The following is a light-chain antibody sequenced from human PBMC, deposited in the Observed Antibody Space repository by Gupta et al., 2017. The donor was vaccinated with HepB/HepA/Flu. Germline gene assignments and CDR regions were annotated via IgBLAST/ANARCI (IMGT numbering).Light chain of an antibody. CDR1: SSNIGSNY. CDR3: AAWDDSLSALWI. J-gene: IGLJ1*01. V-gene: IGLV1-47*01. Sequence: QSVLTQPPSASGPPGQRVTISCSGSSSNIGSNYVYWYQQLPGTAPKLLIYRNNQRPSGVPDRFSGSKSGTSASLAISGLRSEDEADYYCAAWDDSLSALWIFGTGTKVTVL. CDR2: RNN.